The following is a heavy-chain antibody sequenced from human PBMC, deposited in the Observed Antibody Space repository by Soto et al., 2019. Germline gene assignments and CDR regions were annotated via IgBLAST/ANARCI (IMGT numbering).Heavy chain of an antibody. J-gene: IGHJ4*02. D-gene: IGHD3-10*01. V-gene: IGHV3-7*03. CDR2: INQDGSER. CDR1: GFTFSTYL. Sequence: GGSLRLSCAASGFTFSTYLMSWVRQAPGKGLEWVANINQDGSERYYVDSVKGRFTISRDNAKNSLYLQMNSLRAEDTALYYCVRWGGYYWGQGTLVTVSS. CDR3: VRWGGYY.